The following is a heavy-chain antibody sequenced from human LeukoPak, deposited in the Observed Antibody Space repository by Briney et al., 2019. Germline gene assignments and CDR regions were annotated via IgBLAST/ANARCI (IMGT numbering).Heavy chain of an antibody. J-gene: IGHJ4*02. CDR2: INPSGGST. CDR1: GYTFTSYY. CDR3: ARDQDSFIIVVPQPRWQLVY. Sequence: GASVKVSCKASGYTFTSYYMHWVRQAPGQGLEWMGIINPSGGSTTYAQKFQGRVTMTRDTSTSTVYMELSSLRSEDTAVYYCARDQDSFIIVVPQPRWQLVYWGQGTLVTVSS. V-gene: IGHV1-46*01. D-gene: IGHD2-2*01.